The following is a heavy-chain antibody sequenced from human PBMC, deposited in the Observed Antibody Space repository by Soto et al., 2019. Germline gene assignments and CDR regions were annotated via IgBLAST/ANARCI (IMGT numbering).Heavy chain of an antibody. CDR1: GDSINSDKYY. Sequence: QLQESGPGLVKPSETLSLTFSFSGDSINSDKYYWGWIRPPTGKGLEWIGRIYYRGNTYYNPSLQTRVTIALDQSNSQFSLRLNSLTAPASAVYFCARLEGLATSSYYIDFWWQGDPVTGST. CDR3: ARLEGLATSSYYIDF. V-gene: IGHV4-39*01. J-gene: IGHJ4*02. D-gene: IGHD6-6*01. CDR2: IYYRGNT.